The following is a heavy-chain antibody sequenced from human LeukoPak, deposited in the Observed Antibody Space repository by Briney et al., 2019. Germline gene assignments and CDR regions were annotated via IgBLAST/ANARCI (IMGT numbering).Heavy chain of an antibody. D-gene: IGHD6-19*01. CDR1: GGSISSYY. J-gene: IGHJ6*02. CDR2: IYYSGST. V-gene: IGHV4-59*08. CDR3: ARHASYSSGWVYYGMDV. Sequence: SETLSLTCTVSGGSISSYYWSWIRQPPGKGLEWIGYIYYSGSTNYNPSLKSRVTISVDTSKNQFSLKMSSVTAADTAVYNCARHASYSSGWVYYGMDVWGPGTTVTVSS.